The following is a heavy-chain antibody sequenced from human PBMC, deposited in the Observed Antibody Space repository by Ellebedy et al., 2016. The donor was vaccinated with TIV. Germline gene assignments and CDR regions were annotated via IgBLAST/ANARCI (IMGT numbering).Heavy chain of an antibody. D-gene: IGHD3-10*01. V-gene: IGHV3-15*01. CDR2: IKSKTDGVKT. J-gene: IGHJ4*02. CDR3: TTGGFRGY. CDR1: GFTFTDAW. Sequence: PGGSLRLSCAASGFTFTDAWMTWVRQAPGKGLKWVGRIKSKTDGVKTDYAAPVKGRFTISTDDSKNTLYLQMNSLKTEDTAVYYCTTGGFRGYWGQGTLVTVSS.